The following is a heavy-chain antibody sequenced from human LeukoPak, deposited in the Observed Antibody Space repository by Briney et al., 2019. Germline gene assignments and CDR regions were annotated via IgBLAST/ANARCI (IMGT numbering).Heavy chain of an antibody. CDR3: ARDPPNLPPMVESWYMDV. J-gene: IGHJ6*03. V-gene: IGHV3-7*01. CDR2: IKQDGSEK. CDR1: GFTFSSYW. D-gene: IGHD4/OR15-4a*01. Sequence: PGGSLRLSCAASGFTFSSYWMSWVRQAPGKGLEWVAKIKQDGSEKYYVDSVKGRFIISRDNGKNSLYLQMNSLTAEDTAVYFCARDPPNLPPMVESWYMDVWGKGTTVTVSS.